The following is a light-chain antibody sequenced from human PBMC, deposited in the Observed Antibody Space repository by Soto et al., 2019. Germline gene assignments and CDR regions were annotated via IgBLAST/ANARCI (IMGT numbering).Light chain of an antibody. Sequence: QSALTHPRSVSGSPGQSVTISCTGTSSDVGGYNYVPWYQQHPGKAPKLMIYDVSKRPSGVPDRFSGSKSGNTASLTISGLQAEDEGDYYCCSYAGSYTHYVFGTGTKLTVL. CDR3: CSYAGSYTHYV. J-gene: IGLJ1*01. CDR2: DVS. CDR1: SSDVGGYNY. V-gene: IGLV2-11*01.